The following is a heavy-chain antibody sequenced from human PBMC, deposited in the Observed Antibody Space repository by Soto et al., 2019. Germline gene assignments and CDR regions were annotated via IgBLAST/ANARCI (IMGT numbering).Heavy chain of an antibody. CDR1: GYTFTGYY. D-gene: IGHD6-19*01. Sequence: PSVKVSCKASGYTFTGYYMHWVRQAPGQGLEWMGWINPNSGGTNYAQKFQGWVTMTRDTSISTAYMELSRLRSDDTAVYYCAREELAVAGTGDAFDIWGQGTMVTVSS. V-gene: IGHV1-2*04. CDR2: INPNSGGT. J-gene: IGHJ3*02. CDR3: AREELAVAGTGDAFDI.